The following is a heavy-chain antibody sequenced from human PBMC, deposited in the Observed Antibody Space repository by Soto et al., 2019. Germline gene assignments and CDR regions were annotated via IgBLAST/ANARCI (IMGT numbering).Heavy chain of an antibody. CDR2: IYYSGST. Sequence: SETLSLTCTVSGGSISSGDYYWSWIRQPPGKGLEWIGYIYYSGSTYYNPSLKSRVTISVDTSKNQFSLKLSSVTAADTAVYYCARAERMGGSYYYYGMDVWGQGTTVTVSS. D-gene: IGHD2-15*01. CDR3: ARAERMGGSYYYYGMDV. J-gene: IGHJ6*02. V-gene: IGHV4-30-4*01. CDR1: GGSISSGDYY.